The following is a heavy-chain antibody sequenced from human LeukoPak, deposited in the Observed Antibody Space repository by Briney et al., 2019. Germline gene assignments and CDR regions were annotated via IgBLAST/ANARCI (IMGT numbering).Heavy chain of an antibody. CDR1: GYTFIDYH. J-gene: IGHJ4*02. CDR3: AYGAAFDY. Sequence: ASVKVSCKASGYTFIDYHLHWVRQAPGQGLEWMGRINPKSGGTNYAQKFQGRVTMTRDTSISTAYMELRSLRSDDTAVYYCAYGAAFDYWGQGTLVTVSS. V-gene: IGHV1-2*06. D-gene: IGHD4-17*01. CDR2: INPKSGGT.